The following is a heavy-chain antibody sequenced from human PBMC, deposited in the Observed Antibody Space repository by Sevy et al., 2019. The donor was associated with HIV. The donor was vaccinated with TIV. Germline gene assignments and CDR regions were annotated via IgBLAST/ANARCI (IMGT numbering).Heavy chain of an antibody. CDR3: ARDLRGRGYSYGSFDY. CDR1: GYTFTGQY. CDR2: INPNSGDT. J-gene: IGHJ4*02. D-gene: IGHD5-18*01. V-gene: IGHV1-2*02. Sequence: ASVKVSCKASGYTFTGQYMHWVRQAPGQGLEWMGWINPNSGDTKYEQEFQGRVTMSRDTSISTAYMELSGLKSDDTAIYYCARDLRGRGYSYGSFDYWGQGTLVTVSS.